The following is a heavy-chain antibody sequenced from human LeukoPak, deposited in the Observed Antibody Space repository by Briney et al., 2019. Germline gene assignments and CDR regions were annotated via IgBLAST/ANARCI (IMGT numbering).Heavy chain of an antibody. CDR3: ARDGLPAALNF. J-gene: IGHJ4*02. D-gene: IGHD2-2*01. CDR2: IKQDGSQK. Sequence: GGSLRLSCTASGFTFTRYWMSWVRQAPGKGLEWVANIKQDGSQKYYVDSVKGRFTIARDNAKNSLYLQMNSLRAEDTALYYCARDGLPAALNFWGQGTLVTVSS. V-gene: IGHV3-7*01. CDR1: GFTFTRYW.